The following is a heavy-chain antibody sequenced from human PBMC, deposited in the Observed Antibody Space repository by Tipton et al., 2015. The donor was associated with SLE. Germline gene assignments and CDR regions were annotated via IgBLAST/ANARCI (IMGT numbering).Heavy chain of an antibody. CDR2: IWYDGSNK. V-gene: IGHV3-33*06. CDR1: GFTFSSYG. CDR3: AKEYCSSTSCFDYYMDV. Sequence: RSLRLSCAASGFTFSSYGMHWVRQAPGKGLEWVAVIWYDGSNKYYADSVTGRFTISRDNSKNTLYLQMNSLRAEDTAVYYCAKEYCSSTSCFDYYMDVWGKGTTVTVSS. J-gene: IGHJ6*03. D-gene: IGHD2-2*01.